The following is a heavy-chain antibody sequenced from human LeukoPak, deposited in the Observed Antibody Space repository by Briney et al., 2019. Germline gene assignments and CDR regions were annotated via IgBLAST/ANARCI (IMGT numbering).Heavy chain of an antibody. J-gene: IGHJ4*02. Sequence: GGSLRPSCAASGFTFSSYWMSWVRQAPGKGLEWVANIKQDGSEKYYVDSVKGRFTISRDNAKNSLYLQMNSLRAEDTAVYYCARPTGTGIFDYWGQGTLVTVSS. CDR2: IKQDGSEK. CDR1: GFTFSSYW. D-gene: IGHD3-10*01. V-gene: IGHV3-7*01. CDR3: ARPTGTGIFDY.